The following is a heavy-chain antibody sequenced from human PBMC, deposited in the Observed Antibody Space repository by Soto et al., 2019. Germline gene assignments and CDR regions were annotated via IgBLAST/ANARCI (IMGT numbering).Heavy chain of an antibody. Sequence: VESGGGLVQPGGSLRLSCAASGFTFSSYDMHWVRRATGKGLEWVSAIGTAGDPYYPGSVKGRFTISRENAKNSLYLQMNSLRAGDTAVYYCARGGGSLRPYYYYGMDVWGQGTKVTV. CDR1: GFTFSSYD. CDR3: ARGGGSLRPYYYYGMDV. V-gene: IGHV3-13*05. CDR2: IGTAGDP. D-gene: IGHD3-16*01. J-gene: IGHJ6*02.